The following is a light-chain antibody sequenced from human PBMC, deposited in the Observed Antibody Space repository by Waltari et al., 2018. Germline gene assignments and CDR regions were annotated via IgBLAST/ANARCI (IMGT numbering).Light chain of an antibody. Sequence: QSVLTQPPSVSAAPGQKVTISCSGSRSNIGNNYVSWYQHLPGTAPKVLIYDNNKRPSGIPGRFSGSKSGTSATLAITGLQTGDEADYYCATWESSLSAEVFGGGTKLTVL. V-gene: IGLV1-51*01. CDR2: DNN. CDR3: ATWESSLSAEV. J-gene: IGLJ2*01. CDR1: RSNIGNNY.